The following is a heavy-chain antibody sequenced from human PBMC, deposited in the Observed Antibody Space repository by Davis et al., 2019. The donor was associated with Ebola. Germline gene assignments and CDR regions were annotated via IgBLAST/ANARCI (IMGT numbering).Heavy chain of an antibody. Sequence: ASVTVSCKASGYTFTNYGITWVRQAPGQGLEWMGWINPHTGNTNYAQNVQGRVTMTTDTSTSTAYMELRSLRSDDTAVYYCARAGWLPLRGYYYYYAMDAWGKGTTVTVSS. V-gene: IGHV1-18*04. CDR3: ARAGWLPLRGYYYYYAMDA. D-gene: IGHD5-12*01. J-gene: IGHJ6*04. CDR2: INPHTGNT. CDR1: GYTFTNYG.